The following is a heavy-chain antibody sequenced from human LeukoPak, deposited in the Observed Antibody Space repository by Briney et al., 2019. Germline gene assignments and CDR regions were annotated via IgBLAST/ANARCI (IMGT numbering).Heavy chain of an antibody. Sequence: SQTPSLTCAISGDSVFSDIAAWNWIRQSPSRGLEWLGRTYYRSKWINEYTESVKSRITINPDTSKNQFSLQLNSVTPEDTAVYFCAREAGDFVKFQHWGQGTLSPSPQ. D-gene: IGHD4-17*01. V-gene: IGHV6-1*01. CDR3: AREAGDFVKFQH. CDR1: GDSVFSDIAA. CDR2: TYYRSKWIN. J-gene: IGHJ1*01.